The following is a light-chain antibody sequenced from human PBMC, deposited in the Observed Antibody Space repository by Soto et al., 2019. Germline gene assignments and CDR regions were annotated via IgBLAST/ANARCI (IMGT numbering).Light chain of an antibody. CDR2: RAS. V-gene: IGKV3-20*01. J-gene: IGKJ1*01. CDR1: QSLSANY. CDR3: QHYGASPWT. Sequence: NVLTQYPGTLSLSPGQRATLSCRASQSLSANYLAWYQQKPGQAPRVLIYRASIRATGISDRFSGSGSVTDFTLTISRLEPEDFAVYCCQHYGASPWTFGQGTKVEIK.